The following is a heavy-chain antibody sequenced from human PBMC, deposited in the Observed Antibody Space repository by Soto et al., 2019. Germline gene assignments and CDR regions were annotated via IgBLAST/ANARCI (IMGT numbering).Heavy chain of an antibody. J-gene: IGHJ6*02. Sequence: GGSLRLSCAASGFTFDDYAMHWVRQPPGKGLEWVSGISWNSGSMVYADSVKARFTISRDNAKNSLYLQMNSLRAEDTALYFCAKDISGRGSFYYYYGMDVWGQGTTVTVYS. CDR2: ISWNSGSM. CDR1: GFTFDDYA. CDR3: AKDISGRGSFYYYYGMDV. D-gene: IGHD1-26*01. V-gene: IGHV3-9*01.